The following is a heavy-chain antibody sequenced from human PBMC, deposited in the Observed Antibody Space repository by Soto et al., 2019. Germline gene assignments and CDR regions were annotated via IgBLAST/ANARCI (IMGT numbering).Heavy chain of an antibody. CDR2: IIPMFGTS. CDR1: GGTFSSYA. J-gene: IGHJ6*02. CDR3: ARGVRTGFYGMDV. Sequence: SVKVSCKASGGTFSSYAISWVRQAPGQGLEWVGGIIPMFGTSNYAQNFQGRVSITADESTSTAYMELSSLRSEDTAVYYCARGVRTGFYGMDVWGQGTTVTDSS. D-gene: IGHD3-10*01. V-gene: IGHV1-69*13.